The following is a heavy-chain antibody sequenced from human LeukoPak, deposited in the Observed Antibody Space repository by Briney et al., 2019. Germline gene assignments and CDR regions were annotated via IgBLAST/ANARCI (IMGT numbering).Heavy chain of an antibody. CDR3: ARDGIAAAAHKYYYYYMDV. CDR2: ISSSSSYI. D-gene: IGHD6-13*01. Sequence: PGGSLRLSCAASGFTFSSYSMNWVRQAPGKGLEWVSSISSSSSYIYYADSVKGRFTISRDNAKNSLYLQMNSLRAEDTAVYYCARDGIAAAAHKYYYYYMDVWGKGTTVTVSS. CDR1: GFTFSSYS. J-gene: IGHJ6*03. V-gene: IGHV3-21*01.